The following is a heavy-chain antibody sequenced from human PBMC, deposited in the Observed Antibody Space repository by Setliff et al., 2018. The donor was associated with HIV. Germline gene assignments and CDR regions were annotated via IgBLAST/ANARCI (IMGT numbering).Heavy chain of an antibody. CDR2: SGSST. D-gene: IGHD2-15*01. Sequence: PGGSLRLSCAASGFNFSNYAMSWVRQAPGKGLEWLSDSGSSTYYAVSVKGRFTVSRDNSKNTLFLLMSSLRVEDTAVYYCAKTCPGSGCYAFDSWGQGTTVTVSS. CDR1: GFNFSNYA. CDR3: AKTCPGSGCYAFDS. V-gene: IGHV3-23*01. J-gene: IGHJ3*02.